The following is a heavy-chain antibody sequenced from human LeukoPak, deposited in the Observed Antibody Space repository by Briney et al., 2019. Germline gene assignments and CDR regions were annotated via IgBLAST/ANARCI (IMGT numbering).Heavy chain of an antibody. J-gene: IGHJ4*02. V-gene: IGHV3-72*01. Sequence: GGSLRLSCAASGFTFSDYYMSWIRQAPGKGLEWVGRTRNKANSYTTEYAASVKGRFTISRDDSKNSLYLQMNSLKTEDTAVYYCARVLSSGWSGAVFDYWGQGTLVTVSS. CDR3: ARVLSSGWSGAVFDY. CDR2: TRNKANSYTT. CDR1: GFTFSDYY. D-gene: IGHD6-13*01.